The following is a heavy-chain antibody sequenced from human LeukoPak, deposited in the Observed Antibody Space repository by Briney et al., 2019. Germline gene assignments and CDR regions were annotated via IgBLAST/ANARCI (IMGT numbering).Heavy chain of an antibody. CDR1: GGSISSYY. V-gene: IGHV4-59*08. Sequence: SETLSLTCTVSGGSISSYYWSWIRQPPGKGLEWIGYIYYSGSTNYNPSFKSRVTISVDTSKNQFSLKLSSVTAADTAVYYCARRRGPYSGYDYWGQGTLVTVSS. CDR3: ARRRGPYSGYDY. D-gene: IGHD5-12*01. J-gene: IGHJ4*02. CDR2: IYYSGST.